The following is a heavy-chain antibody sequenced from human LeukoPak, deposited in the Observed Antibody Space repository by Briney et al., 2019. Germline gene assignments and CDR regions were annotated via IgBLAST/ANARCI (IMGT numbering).Heavy chain of an antibody. D-gene: IGHD3-22*01. Sequence: GGSLRLSCSASGFTFSSYAMHWVRQAPGKGLEYVSAISSNGGSTYYADSVKGRFTISRDNSKNTLYLQMSSLRAEDTAVYYCVKGGKGISDSSGYYLFDYWGREPWSPSPQ. CDR3: VKGGKGISDSSGYYLFDY. CDR2: ISSNGGST. J-gene: IGHJ4*02. CDR1: GFTFSSYA. V-gene: IGHV3-64D*09.